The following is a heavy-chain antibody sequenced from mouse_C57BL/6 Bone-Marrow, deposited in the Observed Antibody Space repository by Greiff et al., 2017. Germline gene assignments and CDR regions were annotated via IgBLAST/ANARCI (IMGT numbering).Heavy chain of an antibody. D-gene: IGHD3-2*02. CDR3: ARTGDSSGYPAWFAY. V-gene: IGHV1-76*01. CDR1: GYTFTDYY. CDR2: IYPGSGNT. Sequence: VQLQQSGAELVRPGASVKLSCKASGYTFTDYYIHWVKQRPGQGLEWIARIYPGSGNTYYNEKFKGKATLTAEQSSSTAYIQLSSLTSEDSAVYVCARTGDSSGYPAWFAYWGQGTLVTVSA. J-gene: IGHJ3*01.